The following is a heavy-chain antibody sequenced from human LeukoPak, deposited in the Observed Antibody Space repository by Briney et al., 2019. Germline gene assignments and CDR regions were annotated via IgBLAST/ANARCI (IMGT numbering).Heavy chain of an antibody. CDR2: NSGGGETR. J-gene: IGHJ4*02. Sequence: GSLRLSCAASGFTFSLYEMNWVRQAPVKGLEWVSYNSGGGETRYYADSVKGRFTISRDNGKNSLYLQMNSLRAEDTAVYYCARDASGHDLPFDYWGQGTLVTVSS. CDR1: GFTFSLYE. V-gene: IGHV3-48*03. CDR3: ARDASGHDLPFDY. D-gene: IGHD6-25*01.